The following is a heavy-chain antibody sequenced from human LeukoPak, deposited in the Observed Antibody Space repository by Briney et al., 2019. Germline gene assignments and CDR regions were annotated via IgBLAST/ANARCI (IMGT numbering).Heavy chain of an antibody. CDR2: ISPNGVIT. CDR1: GFTFRSHG. Sequence: PGGSLRLSCVASGFTFRSHGMNWVRQAPGKGLEWVSGISPNGVITYYADSVKGRFTISRDNAKNSMFLQMDSLRAEDTAIYYCARERKYYYMDVWGKGTTVTVSS. V-gene: IGHV3-48*01. J-gene: IGHJ6*03. CDR3: ARERKYYYMDV.